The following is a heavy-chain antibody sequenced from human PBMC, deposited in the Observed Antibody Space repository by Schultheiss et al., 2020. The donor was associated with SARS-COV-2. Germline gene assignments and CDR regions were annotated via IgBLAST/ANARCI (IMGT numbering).Heavy chain of an antibody. V-gene: IGHV3-21*03. CDR1: GFTVSSNY. J-gene: IGHJ6*02. Sequence: GGSLRLSCAASGFTVSSNYMSWVRQAPGKGLEWVSSISSSSSYIYYADSVKGRFTISRDNAKNSLYLQMNSLKTEDTAVYYCTRDRGYSYGFLHLGYYYYGMDVWGQGTTVTVSS. CDR2: ISSSSSYI. CDR3: TRDRGYSYGFLHLGYYYYGMDV. D-gene: IGHD5-18*01.